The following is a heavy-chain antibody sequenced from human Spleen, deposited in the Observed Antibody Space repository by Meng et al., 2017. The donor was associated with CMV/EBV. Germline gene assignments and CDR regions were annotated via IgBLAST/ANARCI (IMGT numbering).Heavy chain of an antibody. Sequence: GGSLRLSCAASGFTFSRYAMHWVRQAPGKGLEWVAIMSYDGSSKHYADSVKGRFTISRDNSKNTLYLQMNSLRAEDTAVYYCARTPPINDFWRPYDYYYGMDVWGQGTTVTVSS. CDR3: ARTPPINDFWRPYDYYYGMDV. CDR2: MSYDGSSK. J-gene: IGHJ6*02. D-gene: IGHD3-3*01. CDR1: GFTFSRYA. V-gene: IGHV3-30*16.